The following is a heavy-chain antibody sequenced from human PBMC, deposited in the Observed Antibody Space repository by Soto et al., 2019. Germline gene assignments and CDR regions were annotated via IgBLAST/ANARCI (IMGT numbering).Heavy chain of an antibody. CDR1: EFTFSSYG. V-gene: IGHV3-30*03. J-gene: IGHJ6*02. CDR2: ISYDGSNK. D-gene: IGHD3-9*01. Sequence: PGGSQRLSCAASEFTFSSYGMHWVRHAPGKGLWWVAVISYDGSNKYYADSVKGRFTISRENSNNTLYLHMNNLRAEDTAVYYCARSTYYDILTGSYYYYAMDVWGQGTTVTVSS. CDR3: ARSTYYDILTGSYYYYAMDV.